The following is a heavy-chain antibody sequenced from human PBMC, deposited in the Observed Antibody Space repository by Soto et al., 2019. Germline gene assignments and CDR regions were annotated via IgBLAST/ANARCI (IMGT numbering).Heavy chain of an antibody. CDR1: GYTFTSYY. V-gene: IGHV1-46*01. D-gene: IGHD3-3*01. CDR3: ARETGITIFGVVIIIFDP. J-gene: IGHJ5*02. CDR2: INPSGGST. Sequence: GASVKVSCKASGYTFTSYYMHWVRQAPGQGLEWMGIINPSGGSTSYAQKFQGRVTMTRDTSTSTVYMELSSLRSEDTAVYYCARETGITIFGVVIIIFDPWGQGTLVTVSS.